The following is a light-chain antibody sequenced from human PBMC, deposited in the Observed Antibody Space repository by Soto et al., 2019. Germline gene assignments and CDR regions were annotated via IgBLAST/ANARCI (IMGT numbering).Light chain of an antibody. V-gene: IGKV4-1*01. J-gene: IGKJ1*01. CDR2: WSS. CDR1: QGLLFGSNNKNV. CDR3: LQYFSPPRT. Sequence: DIVVIQFPDTQAVSLGERATMDCRSSQGLLFGSNNKNVLSWYQQKPGQPPKLLITWSSTRESGVPERFTGSGSGTDFTLTITNLQAEDVAVYYCLQYFSPPRTFGQGTKVDIK.